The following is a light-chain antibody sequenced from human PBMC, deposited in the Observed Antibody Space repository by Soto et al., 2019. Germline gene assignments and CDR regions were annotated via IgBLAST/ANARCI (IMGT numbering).Light chain of an antibody. CDR3: CAYTGNNNFVV. V-gene: IGLV2-8*01. J-gene: IGLJ2*01. CDR2: EVS. CDR1: SSDVGAYNY. Sequence: QSALTQPTPASGSPGQSVTFSCSGTSSDVGAYNYVSWYQQHPGKAPKLMIYEVSKRPSGVPDRFSGSKSGNTASLTVSGLQAEDEADYYCCAYTGNNNFVVFGGGTKLTVL.